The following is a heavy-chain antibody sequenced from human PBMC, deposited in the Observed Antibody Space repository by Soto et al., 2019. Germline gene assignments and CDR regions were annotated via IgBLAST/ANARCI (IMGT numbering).Heavy chain of an antibody. CDR3: ARDVGGYSYYVQEDY. D-gene: IGHD5-12*01. J-gene: IGHJ4*02. CDR1: GGTFSSYT. Sequence: QVQLVQSGAEVKKPGSSVKVSCKASGGTFSSYTICWVRQAPGQGLEWMGRIIPILGIANYAQKFQGRVTITEDKSTSTAYRELSSLRSEDTAVYYCARDVGGYSYYVQEDYWGQGTLVTVSS. CDR2: IIPILGIA. V-gene: IGHV1-69*08.